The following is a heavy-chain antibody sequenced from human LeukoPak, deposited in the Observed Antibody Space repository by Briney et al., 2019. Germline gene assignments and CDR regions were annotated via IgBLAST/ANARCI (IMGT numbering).Heavy chain of an antibody. V-gene: IGHV4-34*01. Sequence: ASETLSLTCAVYGGSFSGYYRSWIRQPPGKGLEWIGEINHSGSTNYNPSHKSRVTISVDTSKNQFSLKLSSVTAADTAVYYCARANWGVAAPLSRFDPWGQGTLVTVSS. CDR3: ARANWGVAAPLSRFDP. D-gene: IGHD6-13*01. CDR2: INHSGST. J-gene: IGHJ5*02. CDR1: GGSFSGYY.